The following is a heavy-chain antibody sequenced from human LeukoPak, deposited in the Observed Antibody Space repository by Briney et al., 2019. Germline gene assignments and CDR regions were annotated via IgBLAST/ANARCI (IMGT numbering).Heavy chain of an antibody. CDR2: IYHSGST. CDR1: GGSISSGGYY. CDR3: ARGKVPAGNYYQYTDV. J-gene: IGHJ6*03. Sequence: PSETLSLTCNVSGGSISSGGYYWSWIRQAPGKGLEWIGYIYHSGSTYYNPSLKSRVTISVDRSKNQFSLKLSSVTAADTAVYYCARGKVPAGNYYQYTDVWGKGTTVTVSS. D-gene: IGHD2-2*01. V-gene: IGHV4-30-2*01.